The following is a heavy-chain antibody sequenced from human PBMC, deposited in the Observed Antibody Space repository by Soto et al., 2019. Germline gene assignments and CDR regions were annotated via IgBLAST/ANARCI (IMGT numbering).Heavy chain of an antibody. D-gene: IGHD3-16*02. CDR2: IYYSGST. J-gene: IGHJ4*02. V-gene: IGHV4-59*01. CDR3: ARGSRFRGDLDY. CDR1: GGSISSYY. Sequence: QVQLQESGPGLVKPSETLSLTCTVSGGSISSYYWSWIRQPPGKGLEWIGYIYYSGSTNYNPSLKSRVIISVDTSKNQFSLKLSSVTAADTAVYYCARGSRFRGDLDYWGQGTLVTVSS.